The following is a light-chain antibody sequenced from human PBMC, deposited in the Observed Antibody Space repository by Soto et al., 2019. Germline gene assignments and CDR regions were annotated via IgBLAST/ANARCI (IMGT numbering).Light chain of an antibody. V-gene: IGLV1-51*01. J-gene: IGLJ2*01. CDR3: GAWDDSRSLVV. CDR1: RSNIGNNY. Sequence: QSVLTQPPSVSAAPGQKVPVSCSGRRSNIGNNYVSWYQQLPGTAPKLLIYDNDRRPSGIPDRFSGSKSGTSATLGITGLQIGDEADYYCGAWDDSRSLVVFGGGTKLTVL. CDR2: DND.